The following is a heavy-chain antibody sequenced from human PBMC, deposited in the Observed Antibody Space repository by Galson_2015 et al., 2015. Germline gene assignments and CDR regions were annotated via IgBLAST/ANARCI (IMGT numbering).Heavy chain of an antibody. J-gene: IGHJ4*02. CDR2: INPSGGSA. CDR3: ARLGATGLDY. CDR1: GGTFTSYY. D-gene: IGHD1-26*01. V-gene: IGHV1-46*01. Sequence: SCAASGGTFTSYYMHWVRQAPGQGLEWMGIINPSGGSASYAQKFQGRVTMTRDTSTSTVYMELSSLRSEDTAVYYCARLGATGLDYWGQGTLVTVSS.